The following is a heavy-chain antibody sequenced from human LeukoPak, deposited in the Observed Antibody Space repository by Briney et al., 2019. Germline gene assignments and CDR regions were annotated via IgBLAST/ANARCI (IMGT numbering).Heavy chain of an antibody. Sequence: ASVKVSCKASGYTFTAYFMHWVRQAPGQGLEWMGRVNPNSGVTNSIQKFQGRVTMTRDTSISTAYMELSGLRSDDTAVYYCARQWLPNGYFDYWGQGALVTVSS. CDR3: ARQWLPNGYFDY. D-gene: IGHD6-19*01. CDR2: VNPNSGVT. J-gene: IGHJ4*02. CDR1: GYTFTAYF. V-gene: IGHV1-2*06.